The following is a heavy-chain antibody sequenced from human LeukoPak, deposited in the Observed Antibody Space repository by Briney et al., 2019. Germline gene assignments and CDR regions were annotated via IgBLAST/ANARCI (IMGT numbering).Heavy chain of an antibody. CDR1: GFTFSSYG. D-gene: IGHD6-19*01. Sequence: PGGSLRLSCAASGFTFSSYGMHWIRQAPGKGLEWVSYISSSGSTIYYADSVKGRFTISRDNAKNSLYLQMNSLRAEDTAVYYCARVCSSGWYGGDYFDYWGQGTLVTVSS. CDR2: ISSSGSTI. CDR3: ARVCSSGWYGGDYFDY. J-gene: IGHJ4*02. V-gene: IGHV3-48*04.